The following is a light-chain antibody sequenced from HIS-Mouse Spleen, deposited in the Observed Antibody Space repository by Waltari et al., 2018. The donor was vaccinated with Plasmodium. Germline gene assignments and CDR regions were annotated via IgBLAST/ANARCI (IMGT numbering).Light chain of an antibody. V-gene: IGKV3-11*01. Sequence: EIVLTQSPATLSLSPGERATLSCRASQSVRSYLAWYQQKPGQAPRLLIEYASNSATGIPARVSGSGSGTDFTLTISSLEPEDFAVYYCQQRSNWPPLTFGGGTKVEIK. CDR3: QQRSNWPPLT. CDR2: YAS. J-gene: IGKJ4*01. CDR1: QSVRSY.